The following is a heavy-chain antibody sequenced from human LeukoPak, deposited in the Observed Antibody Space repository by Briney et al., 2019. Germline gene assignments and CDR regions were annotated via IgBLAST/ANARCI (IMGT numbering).Heavy chain of an antibody. CDR3: AKDHPRGESVDY. CDR2: ISYDGSNK. J-gene: IGHJ4*02. CDR1: GFTFSSYG. Sequence: GRSLRLSCAASGFTFSSYGMHWVRQAPGKGLEWVAVISYDGSNKYYADSVKGRFTISRDNSKNTLYLQMNSLRAEDTAVYYCAKDHPRGESVDYWGQGTLVTVSS. V-gene: IGHV3-30*18. D-gene: IGHD3-16*01.